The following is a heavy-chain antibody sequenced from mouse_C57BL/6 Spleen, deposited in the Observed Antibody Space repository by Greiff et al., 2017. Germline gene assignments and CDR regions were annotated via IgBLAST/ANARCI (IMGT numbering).Heavy chain of an antibody. J-gene: IGHJ1*03. CDR2: IDPEDGET. CDR1: GFNIKDYY. Sequence: DVKLVESGAELVKPGASVKLSCTASGFNIKDYYMHWVKQRTEQGLEWIGRIDPEDGETKYAPKFQGKATITADTSSNTAYLQLSSLTSEDTAVYYCAQSRYYGSSYDWYFDVWGTGTTVTVSS. CDR3: AQSRYYGSSYDWYFDV. V-gene: IGHV14-2*01. D-gene: IGHD1-1*01.